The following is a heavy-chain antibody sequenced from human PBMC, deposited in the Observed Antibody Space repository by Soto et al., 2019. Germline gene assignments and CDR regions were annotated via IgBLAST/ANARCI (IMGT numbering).Heavy chain of an antibody. Sequence: QVTLKESGPVLVKPTETLTLTCTVSGFSLSNARMGVSWIRQPPGKALEWLAHIFSNDEKSYSTSLKSRLTISKDTSKSQVVLTMTNMDPVDTATYYCARVRGVVTAIPDYRGQGTLVTVSS. CDR1: GFSLSNARMG. CDR2: IFSNDEK. J-gene: IGHJ4*02. CDR3: ARVRGVVTAIPDY. D-gene: IGHD2-21*02. V-gene: IGHV2-26*01.